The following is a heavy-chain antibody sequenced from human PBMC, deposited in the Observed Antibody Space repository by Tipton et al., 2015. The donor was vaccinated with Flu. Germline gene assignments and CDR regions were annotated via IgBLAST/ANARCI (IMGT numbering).Heavy chain of an antibody. CDR2: VFNTGNT. V-gene: IGHV4-39*07. Sequence: LRLSCTVSGDSFSGIYYYWGWIRQPPGKGLEWIGNVFNTGNTYYNPSLKSRVTISIDTSKNQFSLRLTSVTAADTAVYYCAREKDSRGSEYFQQWGQGTLVTVSS. J-gene: IGHJ1*01. D-gene: IGHD3-22*01. CDR1: GDSFSGIYYY. CDR3: AREKDSRGSEYFQQ.